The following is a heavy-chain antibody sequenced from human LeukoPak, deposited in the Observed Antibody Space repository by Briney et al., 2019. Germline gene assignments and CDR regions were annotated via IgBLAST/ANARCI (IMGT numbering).Heavy chain of an antibody. V-gene: IGHV1-8*02. CDR3: AVTDPVEYSSSGDYDY. CDR2: MNPNSGNT. Sequence: ASVKVSCKASGYTFTSYDINWVRQAPGQGLEWMGWMNPNSGNTGYAQKFQGRVTMTTDTSTSTAYMELRSLRSDDTAVYYCAVTDPVEYSSSGDYDYWGQGTLVTVSS. J-gene: IGHJ4*02. CDR1: GYTFTSYD. D-gene: IGHD6-6*01.